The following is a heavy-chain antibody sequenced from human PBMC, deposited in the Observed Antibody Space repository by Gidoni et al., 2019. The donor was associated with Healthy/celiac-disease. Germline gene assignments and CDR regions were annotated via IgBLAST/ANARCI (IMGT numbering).Heavy chain of an antibody. CDR1: GFTFSSYA. J-gene: IGHJ6*01. CDR2: ISYDGSNK. Sequence: QVQLVESGGGVVQPGRSLRLSCAASGFTFSSYAMHWVRQAPGKGLEWVAVISYDGSNKYYADSVKGRFTISRDNSKNTLYLQMNSLRAEDTAVYYCARPQEEGGYSSSSARGEYYYYYG. D-gene: IGHD6-6*01. V-gene: IGHV3-30-3*01. CDR3: ARPQEEGGYSSSSARGEYYYYYG.